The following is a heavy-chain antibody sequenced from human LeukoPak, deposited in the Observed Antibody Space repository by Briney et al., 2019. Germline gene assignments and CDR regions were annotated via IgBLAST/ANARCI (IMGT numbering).Heavy chain of an antibody. Sequence: GESLKISCQGSGYSFSDYWIGWVRQMPGTGLEWMGISYPGDSDTRYSPSFQGQVTMSADKSISTAYLQWSSLKASDTAIYYCARLLTSGPPIRDWFDPWGQGTLVTVSS. V-gene: IGHV5-51*01. CDR2: SYPGDSDT. CDR1: GYSFSDYW. D-gene: IGHD2-8*02. CDR3: ARLLTSGPPIRDWFDP. J-gene: IGHJ5*02.